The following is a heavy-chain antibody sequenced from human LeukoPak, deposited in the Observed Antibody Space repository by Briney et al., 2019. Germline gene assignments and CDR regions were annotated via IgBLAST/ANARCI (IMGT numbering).Heavy chain of an antibody. J-gene: IGHJ4*02. CDR2: ISHDGNTK. V-gene: IGHV3-30*18. CDR1: GFTFSNFG. D-gene: IGHD6-19*01. CDR3: AKPLYSSGFYFAY. Sequence: TGGSLRLSCAASGFTFSNFGIHWVRQAPGKGLEWVAVISHDGNTKYYSDSVRGRFTISRDNSNNTLYLQMNSLRTEDTAVYYCAKPLYSSGFYFAYWGQGTLVTVSS.